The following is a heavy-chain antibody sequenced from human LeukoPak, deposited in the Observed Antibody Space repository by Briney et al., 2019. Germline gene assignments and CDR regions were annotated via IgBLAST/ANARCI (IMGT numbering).Heavy chain of an antibody. CDR2: ISYDGSNK. D-gene: IGHD3-22*01. V-gene: IGHV3-30*04. CDR3: AREGYYDSSGYRQGFDY. Sequence: RAGGSLRLSCAASGFTFSSYAMHWVRQAPGKGLEWVAVISYDGSNKYYADSVKGRFTISRDNSKNTLYLQMNGLRAEDTAVYYCAREGYYDSSGYRQGFDYWGQGTLVTVSS. CDR1: GFTFSSYA. J-gene: IGHJ4*02.